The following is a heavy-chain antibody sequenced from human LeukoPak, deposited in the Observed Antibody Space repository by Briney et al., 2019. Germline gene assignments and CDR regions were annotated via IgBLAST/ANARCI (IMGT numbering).Heavy chain of an antibody. V-gene: IGHV3-21*01. D-gene: IGHD6-19*01. Sequence: PGGCLRLSCAASGFTFTTYSMNWVRQAPGKGLEWVSSITSPVGRIYYADSLKGRITISRDNARSSLYLQMNSLTAEDTAVYYCATDGRSSGWYGFDYWGLGTLVTVSS. CDR1: GFTFTTYS. CDR3: ATDGRSSGWYGFDY. J-gene: IGHJ4*02. CDR2: ITSPVGRI.